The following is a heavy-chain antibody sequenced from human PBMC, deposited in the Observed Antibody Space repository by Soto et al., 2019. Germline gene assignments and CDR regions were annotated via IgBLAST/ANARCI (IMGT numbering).Heavy chain of an antibody. D-gene: IGHD3-10*02. CDR2: INPKFGDT. J-gene: IGHJ6*02. CDR3: ARNMDYYYGRGSGNGHGV. Sequence: QVQLVQSGAEVKEPGDSVRVSCEASGYTFTAYYIHWVRRAPGQGLEWMGWINPKFGDTTYAQDFQGRVSMTRDMSISTVYMELSRLTSDDTAIYYCARNMDYYYGRGSGNGHGVWGQGTPVTVFS. V-gene: IGHV1-2*02. CDR1: GYTFTAYY.